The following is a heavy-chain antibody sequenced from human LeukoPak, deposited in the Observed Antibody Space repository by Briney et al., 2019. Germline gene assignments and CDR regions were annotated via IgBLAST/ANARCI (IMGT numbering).Heavy chain of an antibody. CDR1: GFTFSTYA. Sequence: GGSLRLSCTASGFTFSTYAMNWVRQAPGKGLEWVSGISGSGVSTYYADSVKGRFTISRDNSKNTLYLQMNSLRAEDTAVYYCAKSGNTYSSSWYGGYTDYWGQGTLVTVSS. CDR3: AKSGNTYSSSWYGGYTDY. D-gene: IGHD6-13*01. J-gene: IGHJ4*02. V-gene: IGHV3-23*01. CDR2: ISGSGVST.